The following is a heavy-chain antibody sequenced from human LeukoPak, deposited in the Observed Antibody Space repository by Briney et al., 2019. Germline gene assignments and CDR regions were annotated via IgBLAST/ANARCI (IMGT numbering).Heavy chain of an antibody. CDR1: GFTFSSYA. V-gene: IGHV3-23*01. CDR2: ISGSGGST. J-gene: IGHJ4*02. Sequence: GGSLRLSCAASGFTFSSYAMSWVRQAPGKGLEWVSAISGSGGSTYYADSVKGRFTISRDNSKNTLYLQMNSLRAEDTALYYCAKSGPYCGSTTCNYFDYWGQGTLVTVSS. CDR3: AKSGPYCGSTTCNYFDY. D-gene: IGHD2-2*01.